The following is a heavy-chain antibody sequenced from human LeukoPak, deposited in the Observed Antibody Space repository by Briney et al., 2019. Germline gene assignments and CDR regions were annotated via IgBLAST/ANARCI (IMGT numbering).Heavy chain of an antibody. D-gene: IGHD6-13*01. CDR1: GGSINSYY. J-gene: IGHJ4*02. V-gene: IGHV4-59*01. CDR2: IYYSGSI. Sequence: PSETLSLTCTVSGGSINSYYWSWIRQPPGKGLEWIGYIYYSGSINYNPSLKSRVTISVDTSKNQFSLRLSSVTAADTAVYYCARVTGYMTEDYLDYWGQGTLITVSS. CDR3: ARVTGYMTEDYLDY.